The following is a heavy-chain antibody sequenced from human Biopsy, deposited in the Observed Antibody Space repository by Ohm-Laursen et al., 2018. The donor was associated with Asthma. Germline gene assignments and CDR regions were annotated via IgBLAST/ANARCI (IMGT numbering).Heavy chain of an antibody. Sequence: SDTLSLTCDVYPGSFSGFFWTWIRQSPGKGLEWIGETNERGVTNNNPSLKSRVILSIDTYWNRVSLKLTYVTAADTAVYYCSRGPELDVWGQGTTVTVSS. V-gene: IGHV4-34*01. CDR1: PGSFSGFF. CDR3: SRGPELDV. J-gene: IGHJ6*02. CDR2: TNERGVT.